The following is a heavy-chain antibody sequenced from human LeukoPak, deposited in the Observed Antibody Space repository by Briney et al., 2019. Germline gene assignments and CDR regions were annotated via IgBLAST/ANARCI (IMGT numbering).Heavy chain of an antibody. J-gene: IGHJ6*03. CDR1: GGSFSGYY. V-gene: IGHV4-34*01. D-gene: IGHD2-8*01. Sequence: SETLSLTCAVHGGSFSGYYWSWIRQPPGKGLEWIGEINHSGSTDYNPSLKSRVTISVDTSKNQFSLKLSSVTAADTAVYYCATVSTYYYYYYMDVWGKGTTVTISS. CDR3: ATVSTYYYYYYMDV. CDR2: INHSGST.